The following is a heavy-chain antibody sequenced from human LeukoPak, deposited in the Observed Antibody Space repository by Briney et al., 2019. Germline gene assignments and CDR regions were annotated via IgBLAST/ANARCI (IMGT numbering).Heavy chain of an antibody. CDR3: ARGSLYYDSSGYYYVFDY. CDR2: IGAYNGNT. D-gene: IGHD3-22*01. V-gene: IGHV1-18*01. CDR1: GYTFTSYG. Sequence: ASVKVSCKASGYTFTSYGISWVRQAPGQGLEWMGWIGAYNGNTNYAQKLQGRVTMTTDTSTSTAYMELRSLRSDDTAVYYCARGSLYYDSSGYYYVFDYWGQGTLVTVSS. J-gene: IGHJ4*02.